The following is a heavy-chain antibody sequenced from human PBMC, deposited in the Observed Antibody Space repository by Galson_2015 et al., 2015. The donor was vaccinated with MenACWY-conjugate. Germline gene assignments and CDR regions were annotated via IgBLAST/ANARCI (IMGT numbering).Heavy chain of an antibody. CDR1: GFTFSSSA. J-gene: IGHJ4*02. CDR3: AKDRNYGSGTVADFDS. Sequence: SLRLSCAASGFTFSSSAMGWVRQAPGSGLEWVSTISTSGASTYYTDSVKGRFTISRDSSKNTLYLQMNSRRAEDTAVYYCAKDRNYGSGTVADFDSWGQGTLVTVSS. CDR2: ISTSGAST. V-gene: IGHV3-23*01. D-gene: IGHD3-10*01.